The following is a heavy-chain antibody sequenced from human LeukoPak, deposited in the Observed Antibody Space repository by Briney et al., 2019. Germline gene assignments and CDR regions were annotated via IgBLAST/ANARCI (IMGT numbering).Heavy chain of an antibody. J-gene: IGHJ4*02. CDR3: ARVLRARRGSGWYHEGGTIYYFDY. V-gene: IGHV4-4*02. CDR1: GGSISSSNW. CDR2: IYHSGST. D-gene: IGHD6-19*01. Sequence: SETLSLTCAVSGGSISSSNWWSWVRQPPGKGLEWIGEIYHSGSTNYNPSLKSRVTISVDKSKNQFSLKLSSVTAADTAVYYCARVLRARRGSGWYHEGGTIYYFDYWGQGTLVTVSS.